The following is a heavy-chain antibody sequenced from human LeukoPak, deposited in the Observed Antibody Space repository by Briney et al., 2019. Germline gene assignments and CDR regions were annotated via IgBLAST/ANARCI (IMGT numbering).Heavy chain of an antibody. Sequence: SVKVSCKDSGGTFSSYAISWVRQAPGQGLEWMGRIIPIFGTANYAQKFQGRVTITTDESTSTAYMELSSLRSEDTAVYYCASAGVGATTSDALDIWGQGTMVTVSS. CDR2: IIPIFGTA. J-gene: IGHJ3*02. CDR3: ASAGVGATTSDALDI. CDR1: GGTFSSYA. D-gene: IGHD1-26*01. V-gene: IGHV1-69*05.